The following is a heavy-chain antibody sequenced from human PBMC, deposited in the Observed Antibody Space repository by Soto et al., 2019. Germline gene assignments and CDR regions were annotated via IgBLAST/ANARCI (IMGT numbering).Heavy chain of an antibody. CDR3: AWGSDGDYVLCF. V-gene: IGHV4-59*01. D-gene: IGHD4-17*01. CDR2: IYYSGST. Sequence: SETLSLTCTVSGGSISRYYWSWIRQPPGKGLEWIGYIYYSGSTNYNPSLKSRVTISVDTSKNQFSLKLSSVTAADTAVYYCAWGSDGDYVLCFWGQGSLVIVSS. CDR1: GGSISRYY. J-gene: IGHJ4*02.